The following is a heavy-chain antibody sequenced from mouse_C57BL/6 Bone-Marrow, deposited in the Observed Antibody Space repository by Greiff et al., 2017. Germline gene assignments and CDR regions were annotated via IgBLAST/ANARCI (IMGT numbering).Heavy chain of an antibody. V-gene: IGHV1-55*01. CDR2: IYPGSGST. Sequence: QVQLQQPGAELVKPGASVKMSCKASGYTFTSYWITWVKQRPGQGLEWIGDIYPGSGSTNYNEKFKSKATLTVDTSSSSAYMQLSILTSKVSAVAYCARPYYSNYWYFDVWGTGTTLTVSS. CDR3: ARPYYSNYWYFDV. D-gene: IGHD2-5*01. CDR1: GYTFTSYW. J-gene: IGHJ1*03.